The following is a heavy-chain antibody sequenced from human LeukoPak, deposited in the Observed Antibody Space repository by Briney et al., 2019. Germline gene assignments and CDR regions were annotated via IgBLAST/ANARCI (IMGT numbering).Heavy chain of an antibody. CDR2: IYYSGST. CDR3: ARATGATVTTSTLYYYYYMDV. J-gene: IGHJ6*03. D-gene: IGHD4-11*01. CDR1: GGSISSSSYY. Sequence: SETRSLTCTVSGGSISSSSYYWGWIRQPPGKVLEWIGSIYYSGSTYYNPSLKSRVTISVDTSKNQFSLKLSSVTAADTAVYYCARATGATVTTSTLYYYYYMDVWGKGTTVTVSS. V-gene: IGHV4-39*01.